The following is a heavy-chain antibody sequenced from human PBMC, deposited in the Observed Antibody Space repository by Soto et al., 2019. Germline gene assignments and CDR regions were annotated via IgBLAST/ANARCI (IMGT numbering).Heavy chain of an antibody. D-gene: IGHD3-22*01. J-gene: IGHJ4*02. V-gene: IGHV3-23*01. CDR3: AKLMSYYYDSSGYSFDY. CDR2: ISGSGGST. CDR1: GFTFSSYA. Sequence: EVQLLESGGXLVQPGXXLRLXCAASGFTFSSYAMSWVRQAPGKGLEXXXAISGSGGSTYYADSVKGRFXIXXXXXXXXXXXXXXXXXXXXXAVYYCAKLMSYYYDSSGYSFDYWGQGTLVTVSS.